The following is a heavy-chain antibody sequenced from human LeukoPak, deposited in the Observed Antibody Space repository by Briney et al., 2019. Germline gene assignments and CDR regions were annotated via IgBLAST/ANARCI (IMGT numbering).Heavy chain of an antibody. V-gene: IGHV3-73*01. Sequence: GGSLRLSCAASGFTFSGSAMHWVRQASGKGLEWVGRIRSKANSYATAYAAPVKGRFTISRDDSKNTAYLQMNSLKTEDTAVYYCTSSTSAELYYYYGMDVWGQGTTVTVSS. D-gene: IGHD2-2*01. CDR1: GFTFSGSA. J-gene: IGHJ6*02. CDR2: IRSKANSYAT. CDR3: TSSTSAELYYYYGMDV.